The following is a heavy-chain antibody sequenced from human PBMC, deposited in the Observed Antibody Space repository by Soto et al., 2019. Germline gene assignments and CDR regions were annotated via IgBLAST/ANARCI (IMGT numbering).Heavy chain of an antibody. J-gene: IGHJ4*02. CDR1: GFTFSSYA. CDR2: ISGSGGST. Sequence: EVQLLESGGGLVQPGGSLRLSCAASGFTFSSYAMSWVRQAPGKGLEWVSAISGSGGSTYYAASAKGRFTIPRDNSKNTLCLQMNSLRAEDTAVYYCARSLRSGSYYMSPDYWGQGTLVTVSS. V-gene: IGHV3-23*01. D-gene: IGHD3-10*01. CDR3: ARSLRSGSYYMSPDY.